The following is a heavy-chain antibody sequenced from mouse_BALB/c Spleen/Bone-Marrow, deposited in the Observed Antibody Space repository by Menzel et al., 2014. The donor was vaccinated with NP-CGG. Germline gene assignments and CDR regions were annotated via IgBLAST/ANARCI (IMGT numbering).Heavy chain of an antibody. CDR1: GYTFTSYW. D-gene: IGHD2-1*01. CDR3: TRREGNYAFAY. J-gene: IGHJ3*01. CDR2: IYPSDSYT. V-gene: IGHV1-69*02. Sequence: QVQLQQSGAELVRPGASVKLSCKASGYTFTSYWINWEKQRPGQGLEWIGNIYPSDSYTNYNQKFKDKATLTVDKSSSTAYMQLSSPTSEDSAVYYCTRREGNYAFAYWGQGTLVTVSA.